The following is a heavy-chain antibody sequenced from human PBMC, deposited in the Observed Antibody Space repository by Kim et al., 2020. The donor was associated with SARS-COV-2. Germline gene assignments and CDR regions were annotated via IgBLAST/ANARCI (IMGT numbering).Heavy chain of an antibody. J-gene: IGHJ2*01. CDR3: ARGFNGITGTSFIWYFDL. CDR2: IWYDGSNK. D-gene: IGHD1-7*01. CDR1: GFTFSSYG. Sequence: GGSLRLSCAASGFTFSSYGMHWVRQAPGKGLEWVAVIWYDGSNKYYADSVKGRFTISRDNSKNTLYLQMNSLRAEGTAVYYCARGFNGITGTSFIWYFDLWGRGTLVTVSS. V-gene: IGHV3-33*01.